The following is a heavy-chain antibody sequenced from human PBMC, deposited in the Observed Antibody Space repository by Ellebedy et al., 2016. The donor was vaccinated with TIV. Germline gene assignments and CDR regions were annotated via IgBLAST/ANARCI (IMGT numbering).Heavy chain of an antibody. J-gene: IGHJ4*02. V-gene: IGHV3-30*18. CDR2: ISYDGSDK. D-gene: IGHD5-24*01. CDR1: GFTFRSYG. CDR3: AKYPLNGYNYLGYFDH. Sequence: GESLKISCAASGFTFRSYGMHWVRQAPGKGLEWVALISYDGSDKYYADSVKGRFTISRANSRNTLYLQMNGLRAEDTAVYYYAKYPLNGYNYLGYFDHWGQGTLVTVSS.